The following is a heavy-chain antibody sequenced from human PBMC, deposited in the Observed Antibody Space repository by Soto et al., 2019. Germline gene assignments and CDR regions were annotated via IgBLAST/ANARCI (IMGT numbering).Heavy chain of an antibody. J-gene: IGHJ4*02. CDR1: GYIFIDYW. Sequence: GESLKISCKASGYIFIDYWIGWVRQMPGKGLEWMGIVYPRDSDTRYSPSSQGQVAISADSSTGTAFLQWRSLKASDTALYYCARPQLPRYSIHFNSWGQGTMVTVSS. CDR3: ARPQLPRYSIHFNS. V-gene: IGHV5-51*01. CDR2: VYPRDSDT. D-gene: IGHD2-2*01.